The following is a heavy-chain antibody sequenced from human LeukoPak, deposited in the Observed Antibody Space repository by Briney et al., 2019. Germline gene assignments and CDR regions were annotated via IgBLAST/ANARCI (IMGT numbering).Heavy chain of an antibody. J-gene: IGHJ6*02. D-gene: IGHD3-9*01. CDR3: ARDTIAVGDYYYGMDV. V-gene: IGHV1-69*13. Sequence: SVKVSCKASGGTFSSYAISGVRPAPGQGLAWVGGILHIFGTATYGQKCQGRVTITADESTSKAYMELSSLRSEDTAVYYCARDTIAVGDYYYGMDVWGQGTTVTVSS. CDR1: GGTFSSYA. CDR2: ILHIFGTA.